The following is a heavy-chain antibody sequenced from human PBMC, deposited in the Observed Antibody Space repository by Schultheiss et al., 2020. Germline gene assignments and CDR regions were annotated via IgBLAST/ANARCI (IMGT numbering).Heavy chain of an antibody. CDR2: IWNDGSKK. D-gene: IGHD3-3*01. CDR3: ARDGFLEWHSRARLHYYYGMDV. V-gene: IGHV3-33*01. Sequence: GGSLRLSCAASGFTFSSYGMHWVRQAPGKGLEWVAVIWNDGSKKYYADSVKGRFTISRDTSKNTLYLQMNSLRAENTAVYYCARDGFLEWHSRARLHYYYGMDVWGKGTTVTVSS. J-gene: IGHJ6*04. CDR1: GFTFSSYG.